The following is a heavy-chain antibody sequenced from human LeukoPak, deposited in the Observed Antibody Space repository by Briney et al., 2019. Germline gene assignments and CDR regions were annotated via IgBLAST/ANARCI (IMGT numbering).Heavy chain of an antibody. CDR2: IGSRSSYI. J-gene: IGHJ6*03. Sequence: GGSLRLSCAASVFTFSSYSMNGVRQAPGKGGEGGSSIGSRSSYIYYGDCEKGRLTISRDSAKNSLYLQVKILRAEHRAVYYCASEPQVEYQLLYSFFYYFVDEWGKGPTVIVSS. V-gene: IGHV3-21*01. CDR1: VFTFSSYS. D-gene: IGHD2-2*02. CDR3: ASEPQVEYQLLYSFFYYFVDE.